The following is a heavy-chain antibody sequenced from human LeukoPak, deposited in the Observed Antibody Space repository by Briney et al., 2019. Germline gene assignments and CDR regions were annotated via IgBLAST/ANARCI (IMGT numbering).Heavy chain of an antibody. V-gene: IGHV3-7*01. J-gene: IGHJ4*02. Sequence: GGSLRLSCAASGFTFSDYYMSWIRQAPGKGLEWVANIKPDATERNYLDSLKGRFTISRDNAKDSVYLQMNSLRAEDTAVYYCARGGKWLDAKWGQGTLVTVSS. CDR2: IKPDATER. CDR3: ARGGKWLDAK. CDR1: GFTFSDYY. D-gene: IGHD6-19*01.